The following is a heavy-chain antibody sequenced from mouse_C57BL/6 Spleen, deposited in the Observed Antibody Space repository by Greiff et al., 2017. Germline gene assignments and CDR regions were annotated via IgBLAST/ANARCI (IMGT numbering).Heavy chain of an antibody. CDR3: ARARLRLPYYFDY. J-gene: IGHJ2*01. Sequence: EVQLVESGPGMVKPSQSLSLTCTVTGYSITSGYDWHWIRHFPGNKLEWMGYISYSGSTNYNPSLKSRISITHDTSKNHFFLKLNSVTTEDTATYYCARARLRLPYYFDYWGQGTTLTVSS. CDR2: ISYSGST. D-gene: IGHD2-4*01. V-gene: IGHV3-1*01. CDR1: GYSITSGYD.